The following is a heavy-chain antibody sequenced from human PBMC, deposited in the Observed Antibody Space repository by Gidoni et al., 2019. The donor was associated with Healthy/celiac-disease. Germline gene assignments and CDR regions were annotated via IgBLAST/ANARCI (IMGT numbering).Heavy chain of an antibody. CDR1: GFTFDDYA. J-gene: IGHJ6*02. V-gene: IGHV3-9*01. D-gene: IGHD3-16*01. Sequence: EVQLVESGGGLVQPGRSLRLSCAASGFTFDDYAMHWVRQAPGKGLEWVSGISWNSGSIGYADSVKGRFTISRDNAKNSLYLQMNSLRAEDTALYYCAKDNGVRIYYYYGMDVWGQGTTVTVSS. CDR2: ISWNSGSI. CDR3: AKDNGVRIYYYYGMDV.